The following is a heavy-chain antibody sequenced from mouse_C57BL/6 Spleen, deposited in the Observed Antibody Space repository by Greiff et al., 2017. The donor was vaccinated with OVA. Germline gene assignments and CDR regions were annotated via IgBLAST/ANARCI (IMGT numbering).Heavy chain of an antibody. Sequence: VQLQQSGPELVKPGASVKISCKASGYTFTDYYMNWVKQSHGKSLEWIGDINPNNGGTSDNQKFKGKATLTVDKSSSTAYMELRSLTSEDSAVYYCAKGRLGRGFAYWGQGTLVTVSA. CDR1: GYTFTDYY. J-gene: IGHJ3*01. V-gene: IGHV1-26*01. CDR2: INPNNGGT. D-gene: IGHD4-1*01. CDR3: AKGRLGRGFAY.